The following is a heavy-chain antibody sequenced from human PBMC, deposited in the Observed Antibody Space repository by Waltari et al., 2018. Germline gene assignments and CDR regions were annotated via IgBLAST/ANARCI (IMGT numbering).Heavy chain of an antibody. D-gene: IGHD3-10*01. Sequence: EVQLVESGGGLVQPGGSLRLSCAASGFTFSSYAMSWVRQAPGKGLEWVSALSGMGGITYYADSVKGLFTISRDNSKTTLYLQMNSLRAEDTAVYYCAKYHLLWFGELVDYWGQGTLVTVSS. CDR1: GFTFSSYA. CDR2: LSGMGGIT. V-gene: IGHV3-23*04. J-gene: IGHJ4*02. CDR3: AKYHLLWFGELVDY.